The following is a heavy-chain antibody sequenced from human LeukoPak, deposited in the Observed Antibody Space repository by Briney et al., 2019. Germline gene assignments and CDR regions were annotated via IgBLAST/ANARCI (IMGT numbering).Heavy chain of an antibody. CDR1: EYSFTSYW. CDR2: IDPSDSYT. Sequence: GESLRISCKGSEYSFTSYWISWVRQMPGKGLEGMGRIDPSDSYTNYSPSFQGHVTISADKSISTAYLQWSSLKASDTAMYYCAREPGYYGSGSYYSYFDYWGQGTLVTVSS. D-gene: IGHD3-10*01. V-gene: IGHV5-10-1*01. J-gene: IGHJ4*02. CDR3: AREPGYYGSGSYYSYFDY.